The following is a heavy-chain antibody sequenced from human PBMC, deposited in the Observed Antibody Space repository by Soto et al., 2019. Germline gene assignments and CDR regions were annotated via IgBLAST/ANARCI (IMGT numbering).Heavy chain of an antibody. Sequence: PGGSLRLSCAASGFTFSSYAMHWVRQAPGKGLEWVAVISYDGSNKYYADSVKGRFTISRDNSKNTLYLQMNSLRAEDTAVYYCARDHRRGYSYGYYFDYWGQGTLVTVSS. CDR1: GFTFSSYA. J-gene: IGHJ4*02. CDR2: ISYDGSNK. V-gene: IGHV3-30-3*01. CDR3: ARDHRRGYSYGYYFDY. D-gene: IGHD5-18*01.